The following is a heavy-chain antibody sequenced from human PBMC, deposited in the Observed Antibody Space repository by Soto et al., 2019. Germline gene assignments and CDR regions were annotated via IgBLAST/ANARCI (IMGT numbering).Heavy chain of an antibody. D-gene: IGHD3-16*01. V-gene: IGHV4-39*01. CDR3: ARHWAWAPLDD. J-gene: IGHJ4*02. Sequence: QLQLQESGPGLVKPSEALSVTCSVSGGSMDSSNFYWAWIRQPPGEGLEWIGSTYYRANTYYNLSLKSRVTISVDTSKNQFSLKLSSVTAGDTAVYYCARHWAWAPLDDWGQGTLVTVSA. CDR1: GGSMDSSNFY. CDR2: TYYRANT.